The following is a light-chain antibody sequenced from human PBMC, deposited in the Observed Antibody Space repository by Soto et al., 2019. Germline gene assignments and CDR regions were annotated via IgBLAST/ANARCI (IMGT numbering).Light chain of an antibody. V-gene: IGKV4-1*01. CDR3: QQYYSTPYT. Sequence: DIVMTQSPDSLAVSLGERATINCRSSQSVLYSSSNKHYLAWFQQKPGQPPKLLIYWASARESGVPDRFSGSGSGTDFTLTISSLQAEDVAVYYCQQYYSTPYTFGQGTMLEL. CDR1: QSVLYSSSNKHY. CDR2: WAS. J-gene: IGKJ2*01.